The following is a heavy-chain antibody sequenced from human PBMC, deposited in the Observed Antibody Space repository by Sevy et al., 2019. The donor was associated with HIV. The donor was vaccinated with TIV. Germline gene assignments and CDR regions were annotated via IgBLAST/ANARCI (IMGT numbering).Heavy chain of an antibody. CDR1: GFTFSTYS. D-gene: IGHD1-26*01. CDR2: ISSTSSTI. J-gene: IGHJ3*01. CDR3: AKGSRATHSAFDF. Sequence: GGSLRLSCAASGFTFSTYSMNWVRQAPGKGLEWVSYISSTSSTIYYADSVKGRFTISRDNAKNSLYLQMNSLRFEDTAVYYCAKGSRATHSAFDFWGQGTMVTVSS. V-gene: IGHV3-48*01.